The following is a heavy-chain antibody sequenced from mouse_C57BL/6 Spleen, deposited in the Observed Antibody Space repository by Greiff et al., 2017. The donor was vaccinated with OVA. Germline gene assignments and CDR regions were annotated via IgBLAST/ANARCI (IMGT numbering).Heavy chain of an antibody. CDR2: IYPGDGDT. J-gene: IGHJ2*01. CDR1: GYAFSSSW. Sequence: VKLVESGPELVKPGASVKISCKASGYAFSSSWMNWVKQRPGKGLEWIGRIYPGDGDTNYNGKFKGKATLTADKSSSTAYMQLSSLTSEDSAVYFCARPSPLFPYFDYWGQGTTLTVSS. D-gene: IGHD1-1*01. V-gene: IGHV1-82*01. CDR3: ARPSPLFPYFDY.